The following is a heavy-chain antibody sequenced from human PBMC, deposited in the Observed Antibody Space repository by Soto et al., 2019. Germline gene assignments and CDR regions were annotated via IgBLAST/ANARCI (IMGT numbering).Heavy chain of an antibody. Sequence: GGSLRLSCAASGFTFSSYAMSWVRQPPGKGLEWVSAISGSGGSTYYADSVKGRLTISRDNSKNTLYLQMNSLRAEDTAVYYCARIPRYSYGYRLYSYGMDVWGQGTTVTVSS. V-gene: IGHV3-23*01. D-gene: IGHD5-18*01. CDR2: ISGSGGST. CDR3: ARIPRYSYGYRLYSYGMDV. CDR1: GFTFSSYA. J-gene: IGHJ6*02.